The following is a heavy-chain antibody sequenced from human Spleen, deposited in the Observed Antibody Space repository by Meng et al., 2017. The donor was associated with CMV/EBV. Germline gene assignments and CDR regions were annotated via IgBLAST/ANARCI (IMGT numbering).Heavy chain of an antibody. CDR2: IYWNDDK. CDR1: GFSLSTSGVH. Sequence: QTLRLTCTFSGFSLSTSGVHVGWLRQPPGRALGWLALIYWNDDKRYSPSLRSRLTLTNDTSKNQVVLNMANVDPVDTATYYCGNFDYWGQGTLVTVSS. CDR3: GNFDY. J-gene: IGHJ4*02. V-gene: IGHV2-5*01.